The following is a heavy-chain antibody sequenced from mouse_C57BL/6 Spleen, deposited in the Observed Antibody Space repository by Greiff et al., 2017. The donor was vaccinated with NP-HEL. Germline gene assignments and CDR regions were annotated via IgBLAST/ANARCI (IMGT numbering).Heavy chain of an antibody. D-gene: IGHD2-4*01. J-gene: IGHJ2*01. CDR3: ASLYYDYDFDY. Sequence: QVQLKESGPELVKPGASVKISCKASGYAFSSSWMNWVKQRPGKGLEWIGRIYPGDGDTNYNGKFKGKATLTADKSSSTAYMQLSSLTSEDSAVYFCASLYYDYDFDYWGQGTTLTVSS. CDR1: GYAFSSSW. V-gene: IGHV1-82*01. CDR2: IYPGDGDT.